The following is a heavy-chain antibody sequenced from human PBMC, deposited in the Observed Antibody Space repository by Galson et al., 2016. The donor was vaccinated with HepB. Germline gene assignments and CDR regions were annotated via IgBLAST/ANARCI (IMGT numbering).Heavy chain of an antibody. CDR3: ARIDEGLRRSLYSHYGMDV. CDR2: IIPMFGPA. CDR1: GGSFSSYA. J-gene: IGHJ6*02. Sequence: SVKVSCKVSGGSFSSYAISWVRQAPGQGLEWMGGIIPMFGPAKYAQKFQGRVTITADESTTTGYMEVSNLRSEDTAMYFCARIDEGLRRSLYSHYGMDVWGQGTTVSVSS. D-gene: IGHD4-17*01. V-gene: IGHV1-69*13.